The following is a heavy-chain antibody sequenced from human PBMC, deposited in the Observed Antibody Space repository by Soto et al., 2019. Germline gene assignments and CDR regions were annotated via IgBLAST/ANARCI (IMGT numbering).Heavy chain of an antibody. CDR2: INHSGST. J-gene: IGHJ6*02. Sequence: QVQLQQWGEGLLKPSETLSTTCAVSGGSFIGYYWSWIRQPPGNGLERIGEINHSGSTNYNPYLKSRVTLSVDTSKHQLSLKLSSVTAADTAVYYCARGHTWPPQRLQATRAYGMDVWGQGTTDTVSS. V-gene: IGHV4-34*01. D-gene: IGHD4-4*01. CDR1: GGSFIGYY. CDR3: ARGHTWPPQRLQATRAYGMDV.